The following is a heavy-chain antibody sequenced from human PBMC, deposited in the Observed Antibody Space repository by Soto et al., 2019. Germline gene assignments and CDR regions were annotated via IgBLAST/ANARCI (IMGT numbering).Heavy chain of an antibody. D-gene: IGHD3-3*01. CDR3: ARGGGVGVAGSAAFDM. CDR2: INPATGAA. Sequence: QLHLVQSGAVVKKPGASVTVSCSASGYPVTAYYMHWVRQAPGRGFEWMGGINPATGAAKYTQTFQGGVTMTRDTSTGTVFMELSGLTSEDTAVFSCARGGGVGVAGSAAFDMWGQGTLVTVSS. J-gene: IGHJ3*02. CDR1: GYPVTAYY. V-gene: IGHV1-2*02.